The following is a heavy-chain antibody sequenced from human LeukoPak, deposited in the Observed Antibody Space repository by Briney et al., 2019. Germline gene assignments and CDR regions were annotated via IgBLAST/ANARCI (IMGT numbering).Heavy chain of an antibody. CDR2: IKQDGSEK. CDR3: ARDLGHIVVVVAATPVYFDY. D-gene: IGHD2-15*01. J-gene: IGHJ4*02. Sequence: GGSLRLSCAASGFTFSSYWMSWVRQAPGKGLEWVANIKQDGSEKYYVDSVKGRFTISRDNAKNSLYLQMNSLRAEDTAVYYCARDLGHIVVVVAATPVYFDYWGQGTLVTVSS. CDR1: GFTFSSYW. V-gene: IGHV3-7*01.